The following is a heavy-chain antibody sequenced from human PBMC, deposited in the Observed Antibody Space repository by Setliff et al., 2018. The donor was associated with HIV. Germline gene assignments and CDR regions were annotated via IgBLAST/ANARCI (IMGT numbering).Heavy chain of an antibody. V-gene: IGHV3-7*01. CDR2: VKQDGTET. Sequence: GGSLRLSCAASGFRFSSYWMSWVRQAPGKGLESVANVKQDGTETLYVDSVKGRFTISRDNANNLVYLQMNSLRVEDTAVYFCARWGSGSYERVFDYWGQGMLVTVSS. CDR3: ARWGSGSYERVFDY. D-gene: IGHD1-26*01. CDR1: GFRFSSYW. J-gene: IGHJ4*02.